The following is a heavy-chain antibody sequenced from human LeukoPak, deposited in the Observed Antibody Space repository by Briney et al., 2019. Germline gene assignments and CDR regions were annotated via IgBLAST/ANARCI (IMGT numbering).Heavy chain of an antibody. J-gene: IGHJ6*02. CDR3: ARIGSWPYYYYYGMDV. CDR2: ISSSGSTI. Sequence: GGSLRLSCAASGFTFSDYYMSWIRQAPGKGLEWVSYISSSGSTIYYADSVKGRFTISRDNAKNSLYLQMNSLRAEDTAVYYCARIGSWPYYYYYGMDVWGQGTTVTVSS. D-gene: IGHD6-13*01. CDR1: GFTFSDYY. V-gene: IGHV3-11*01.